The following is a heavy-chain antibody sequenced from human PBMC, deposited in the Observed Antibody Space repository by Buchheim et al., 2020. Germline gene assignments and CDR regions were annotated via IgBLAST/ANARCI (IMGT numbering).Heavy chain of an antibody. D-gene: IGHD3-22*01. J-gene: IGHJ4*02. V-gene: IGHV3-23*01. CDR2: IRGADDRT. CDR1: GFIVSSYA. Sequence: EVQLLESGGGLVQPGGSLRLSCAASGFIVSSYAMGWVRQAPGKGLEWVSGIRGADDRTYYTASVKGRFTISRDSYKNTLYLQMNGLRAEDTAVYYCAKYSYDSGGALYYFDFWGQGTL. CDR3: AKYSYDSGGALYYFDF.